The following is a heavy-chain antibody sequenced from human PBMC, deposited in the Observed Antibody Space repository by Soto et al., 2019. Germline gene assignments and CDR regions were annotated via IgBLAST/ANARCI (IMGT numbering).Heavy chain of an antibody. Sequence: QVQLVESGGGVVQPGRSLRLSCAASGFTFSSYGMHWVRQAPGKGLEWVAVIWYDGSNKYYADSVKGRFTISRDNSKNTLYLQMNSLRAEDTAVYYCARDHHNYDFWSGLFDYWGQGTLVTVSS. CDR2: IWYDGSNK. V-gene: IGHV3-33*01. J-gene: IGHJ4*02. CDR3: ARDHHNYDFWSGLFDY. D-gene: IGHD3-3*01. CDR1: GFTFSSYG.